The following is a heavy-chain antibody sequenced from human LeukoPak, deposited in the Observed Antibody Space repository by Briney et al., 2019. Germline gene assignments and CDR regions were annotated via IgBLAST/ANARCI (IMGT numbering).Heavy chain of an antibody. J-gene: IGHJ4*02. V-gene: IGHV3-11*06. CDR3: ARDRSVDGTV. CDR1: GFTFSDYY. Sequence: PVGSLRLSCAASGFTFSDYYMSWIRQAPRKGLEWVSYISSSSSYTNYAVSVKGRFTISRDNAKNSLYLQMDSLRAEDTAVYYCARDRSVDGTVWGQGTVVTVSS. CDR2: ISSSSSYT. D-gene: IGHD6-19*01.